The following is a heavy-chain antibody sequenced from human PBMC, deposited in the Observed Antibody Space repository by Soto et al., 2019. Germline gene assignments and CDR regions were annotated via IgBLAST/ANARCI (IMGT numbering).Heavy chain of an antibody. CDR2: TYYRSKWYN. CDR1: GDSVSSNSAA. CDR3: ARESIVVVVAATSGSGTYYYYGMDV. J-gene: IGHJ6*02. D-gene: IGHD2-15*01. Sequence: SQTLSLTCAISGDSVSSNSAAWNWIRQSPSRGLEWQGRTYYRSKWYNDYAVSVKSRITINPDTSKNQFSLQLNSVTPEDTAVYYCARESIVVVVAATSGSGTYYYYGMDVWGQGTTVTSP. V-gene: IGHV6-1*01.